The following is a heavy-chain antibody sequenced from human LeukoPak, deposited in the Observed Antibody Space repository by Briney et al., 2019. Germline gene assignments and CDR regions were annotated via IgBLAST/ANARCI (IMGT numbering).Heavy chain of an antibody. CDR1: GFTFSVSV. CDR2: ISSNGGST. D-gene: IGHD3-10*01. Sequence: GGSLRLSCAASGFTFSVSVMHWVRQAPGKGLEYVSVISSNGGSTSYANSVKGRFTISRDNSKNTLYLQMGSLRAEDMAVYYCARDLSGGGLDYWGQGTLVTVSS. J-gene: IGHJ4*02. V-gene: IGHV3-64*01. CDR3: ARDLSGGGLDY.